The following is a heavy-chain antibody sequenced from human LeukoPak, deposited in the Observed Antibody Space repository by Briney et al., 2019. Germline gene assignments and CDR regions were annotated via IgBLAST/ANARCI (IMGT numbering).Heavy chain of an antibody. CDR3: AKDNQQYYYDSSGYYLSVPHFDY. J-gene: IGHJ4*02. D-gene: IGHD3-22*01. V-gene: IGHV3-23*01. CDR1: GFTFSSYG. CDR2: ISGSGGST. Sequence: GGSLRLSCAASGFTFSSYGMSWVRQAPGKGLEWASAISGSGGSTYYADSVKGRFTISRDNSKNTLYLQMNSLRAEDTAVYYCAKDNQQYYYDSSGYYLSVPHFDYWGQGTLVTVSS.